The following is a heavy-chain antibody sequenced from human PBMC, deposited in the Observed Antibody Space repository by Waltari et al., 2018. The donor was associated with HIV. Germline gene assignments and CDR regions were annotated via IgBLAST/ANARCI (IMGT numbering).Heavy chain of an antibody. CDR2: RSYDGSNK. Sequence: QVQLVESGGGVVQPGRSLRLSCAASGFTFNTYAMYWVRQAPGKGLGCVAVRSYDGSNKYYADSVKGRFTISRDNSKNTLYLQMNSLRAEDTAVYYCARDSSGYYYVGYGMDVWGQGTTVTISS. CDR1: GFTFNTYA. CDR3: ARDSSGYYYVGYGMDV. J-gene: IGHJ6*02. D-gene: IGHD3-22*01. V-gene: IGHV3-30*01.